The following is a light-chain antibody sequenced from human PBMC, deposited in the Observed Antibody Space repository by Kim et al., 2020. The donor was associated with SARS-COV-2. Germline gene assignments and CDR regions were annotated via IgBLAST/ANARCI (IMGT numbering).Light chain of an antibody. J-gene: IGLJ3*02. CDR1: ILRTYF. Sequence: LGQTVRSTCQGDILRTYFPSWYQQKPRQAPGLVIYGKNTRPSGIPDRFSGSFSGNTASLTITGTQAEDEADYYCASRDSSGDHLLFGGGTQLTVL. CDR3: ASRDSSGDHLL. CDR2: GKN. V-gene: IGLV3-19*01.